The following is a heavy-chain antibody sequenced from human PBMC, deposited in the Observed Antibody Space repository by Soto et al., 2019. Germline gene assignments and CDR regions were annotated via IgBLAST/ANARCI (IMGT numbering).Heavy chain of an antibody. Sequence: GGSLRLSCAASGLTFDDYTMHWVRQAPGKGLEWVSLISWDGGSTYYADSVKGRFTISRDNSKNSLYLQMNSLRTEDTALYYCAKDPSAVAGHYYGMDVWGQGTTVTVSS. CDR2: ISWDGGST. CDR1: GLTFDDYT. J-gene: IGHJ6*02. CDR3: AKDPSAVAGHYYGMDV. D-gene: IGHD6-19*01. V-gene: IGHV3-43*01.